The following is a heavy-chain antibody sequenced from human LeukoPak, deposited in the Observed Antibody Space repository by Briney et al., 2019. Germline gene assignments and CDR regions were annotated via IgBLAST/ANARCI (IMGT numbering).Heavy chain of an antibody. CDR3: ASNSGWYSGN. CDR1: GFTFSSYEM. J-gene: IGHJ4*02. D-gene: IGHD6-19*01. CDR2: IYHSGST. Sequence: GSLRLSCAASGFTFSSYEMNWVRQAPGKGLEWIGEIYHSGSTNFNPSLKSRVTISVDKSKNQFSLRLSSVTAADTAMYYCASNSGWYSGNWGQGTLVTVSS. V-gene: IGHV4-4*02.